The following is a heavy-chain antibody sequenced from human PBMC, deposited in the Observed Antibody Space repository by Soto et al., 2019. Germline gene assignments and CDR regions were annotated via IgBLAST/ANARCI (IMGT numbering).Heavy chain of an antibody. CDR1: GGSISSSSYY. J-gene: IGHJ4*02. Sequence: QLQLQESGPGLVKPSETLSLTCTVSGGSISSSSYYWGWIRQPPGKGLEWIGSIYYSGSTYYNPSLTSRVTIPVDTSKNQFSLKLSSVTAADTAVYYCASHTPAISISDHWGQGTLVTVSS. V-gene: IGHV4-39*01. CDR2: IYYSGST. D-gene: IGHD2-15*01. CDR3: ASHTPAISISDH.